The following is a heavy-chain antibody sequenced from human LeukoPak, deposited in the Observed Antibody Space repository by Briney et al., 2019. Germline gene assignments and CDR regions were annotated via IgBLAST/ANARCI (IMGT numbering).Heavy chain of an antibody. V-gene: IGHV1-69*13. CDR2: IIPIFGTA. D-gene: IGHD2-2*01. CDR3: ARTVVVVPAAMSWALNDYYYGMDV. J-gene: IGHJ6*04. CDR1: GGTFSSYA. Sequence: SVKVSCKASGGTFSSYAISWVRQAPGQGLEWMGGIIPIFGTANHAQKFQGRVTITADESTSTAYMELSSLRSEDTAVYYCARTVVVVPAAMSWALNDYYYGMDVWGKGTTVTVSS.